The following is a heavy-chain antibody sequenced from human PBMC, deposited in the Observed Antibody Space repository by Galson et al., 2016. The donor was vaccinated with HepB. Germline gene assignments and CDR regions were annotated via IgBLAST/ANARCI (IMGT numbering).Heavy chain of an antibody. CDR2: ISYSGNT. D-gene: IGHD5-18*01. CDR3: ARTFVDIYGRLYFDY. Sequence: SETLSLTCTVSSDSFTGSSYYWAWIRQPPGKGLEWIGSISYSGNTYYNPSLKSRVTMSVDTSRKHFSLKLISVTAADTAVFYCARTFVDIYGRLYFDYWGQGTLVSVS. J-gene: IGHJ4*02. V-gene: IGHV4-39*02. CDR1: SDSFTGSSYY.